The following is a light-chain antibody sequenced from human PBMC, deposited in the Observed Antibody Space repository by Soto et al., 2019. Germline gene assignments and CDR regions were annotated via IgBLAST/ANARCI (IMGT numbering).Light chain of an antibody. CDR2: KTS. CDR3: LQYNNYWT. J-gene: IGKJ1*01. CDR1: QSISSW. Sequence: DIQMTQSPFTLSASVGDRVTITCRASQSISSWLAWYQQKPGKAPKLLIYKTSTLESGVPSRFSGSGSGTEFTLTSSSLQPDDFATYFCLQYNNYWTFGQGTKVEIK. V-gene: IGKV1-5*03.